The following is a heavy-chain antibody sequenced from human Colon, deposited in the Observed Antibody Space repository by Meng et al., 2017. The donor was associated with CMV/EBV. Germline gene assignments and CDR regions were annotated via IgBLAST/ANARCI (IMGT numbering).Heavy chain of an antibody. V-gene: IGHV3-23*03. CDR2: ILTGRGGT. D-gene: IGHD2-2*01. CDR3: AKGSRWVDP. J-gene: IGHJ5*02. Sequence: GESLKISCVGSGFIFTAYAMHWVRQAPGKGPEWVSVILTGRGGTHYVDSVKGRFTVSRDDSKSTMYLQMNSLRGDDTAVYYCAKGSRWVDPWGQGTLVTVSS. CDR1: GFIFTAYA.